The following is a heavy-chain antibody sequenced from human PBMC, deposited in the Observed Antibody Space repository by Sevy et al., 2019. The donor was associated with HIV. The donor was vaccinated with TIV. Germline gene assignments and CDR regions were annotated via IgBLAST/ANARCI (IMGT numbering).Heavy chain of an antibody. CDR1: GLSISTYW. CDR3: VRGAASGAFDI. J-gene: IGHJ3*02. Sequence: GGSLRLSCAASGLSISTYWMYWVRQPPGKGLVWVSRINSDGSSTSYADSVKGRFTISRDNAKNTLYLQMNTLRAEDTAVYYCVRGAASGAFDIWGQGTMVTVSS. V-gene: IGHV3-74*01. CDR2: INSDGSST. D-gene: IGHD6-13*01.